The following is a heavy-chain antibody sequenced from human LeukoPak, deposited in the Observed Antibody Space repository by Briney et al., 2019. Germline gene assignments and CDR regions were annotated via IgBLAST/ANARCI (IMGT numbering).Heavy chain of an antibody. CDR3: ARHGSGSYFLSIESFADV. V-gene: IGHV5-51*01. Sequence: GESLKISCKGSGYSFTSYWIGWVRQMPGKGLEWMGIIYPGDSDTRYSPSFQGQVTISADKSISTAYLQWSSLKASDTAMYYCARHGSGSYFLSIESFADVWGQGTLVTVSS. J-gene: IGHJ4*02. D-gene: IGHD3-10*01. CDR2: IYPGDSDT. CDR1: GYSFTSYW.